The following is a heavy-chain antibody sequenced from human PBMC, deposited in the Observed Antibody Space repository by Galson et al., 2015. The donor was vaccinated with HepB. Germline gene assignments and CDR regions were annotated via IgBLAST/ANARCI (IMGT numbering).Heavy chain of an antibody. CDR2: IWYDGSNK. D-gene: IGHD3-16*01. CDR1: GFTFSSYG. J-gene: IGHJ4*02. Sequence: SLRLSCAASGFTFSSYGMHWVRQAPGKGLEWVAVIWYDGSNKYYADSVKGRFTISRDNSKNTLYLQMNSLRAEDTAVYYCARGPLGERGDYFDYWGQGTLVTVSS. CDR3: ARGPLGERGDYFDY. V-gene: IGHV3-33*01.